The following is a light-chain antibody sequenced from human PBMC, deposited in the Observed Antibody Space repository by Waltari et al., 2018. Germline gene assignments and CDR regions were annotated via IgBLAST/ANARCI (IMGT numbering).Light chain of an antibody. J-gene: IGLJ3*02. CDR1: KLGDKY. Sequence: SYELTQPPSVSVSPGQTASITCSGDKLGDKYACWYQQKPGQSPVLVIYQDSKRPSWIPQRVPGSNSGNTATLSISGTQAMDEADNYCQAWDSSTAGVFGGGTKLTVL. CDR3: QAWDSSTAGV. CDR2: QDS. V-gene: IGLV3-1*01.